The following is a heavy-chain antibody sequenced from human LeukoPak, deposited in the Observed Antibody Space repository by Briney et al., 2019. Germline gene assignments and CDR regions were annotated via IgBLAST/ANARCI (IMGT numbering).Heavy chain of an antibody. CDR3: ARDAGYYDSSGYYP. D-gene: IGHD3-22*01. CDR1: GGTFSSYA. CDR2: IIPIFGTA. J-gene: IGHJ5*02. V-gene: IGHV1-69*05. Sequence: SVKVSCKASGGTFSSYAISWVRQAPGQGLEWMGGIIPIFGTANYAQKFQGRVTITTDESTSTAYKELSSLRSEDTAVYYCARDAGYYDSSGYYPWGQGTLVTVSS.